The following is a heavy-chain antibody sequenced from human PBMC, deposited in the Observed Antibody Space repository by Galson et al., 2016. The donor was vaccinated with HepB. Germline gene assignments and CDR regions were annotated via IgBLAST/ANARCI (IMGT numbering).Heavy chain of an antibody. CDR2: IHNTGNT. J-gene: IGHJ6*02. Sequence: SETLSLTCTVSGDSISSYYWSWIRQAPGKGLEWIGHIHNTGNTNYHPSLDSRVTISIDTSRNKFFLTLSSVTAADPAVYFCARVGGVVYDFGMDVWGQGTTVIVSS. D-gene: IGHD5/OR15-5a*01. CDR3: ARVGGVVYDFGMDV. V-gene: IGHV4-59*01. CDR1: GDSISSYY.